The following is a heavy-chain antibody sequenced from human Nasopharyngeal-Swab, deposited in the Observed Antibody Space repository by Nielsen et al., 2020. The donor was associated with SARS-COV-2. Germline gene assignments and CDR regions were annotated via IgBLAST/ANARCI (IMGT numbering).Heavy chain of an antibody. CDR3: AREGNWLLGELSPPLWVD. CDR1: GGTFSSYA. J-gene: IGHJ4*02. V-gene: IGHV1-69*10. D-gene: IGHD3-16*02. CDR2: IIPILGTA. Sequence: SVKVSCKASGGTFSSYAISWVRQAPGQGLEWMGGIIPILGTANYAQKFQGRVTITADKSTSTAYMELSSLRSEDTAVYYCAREGNWLLGELSPPLWVDWGQGTLVTVSS.